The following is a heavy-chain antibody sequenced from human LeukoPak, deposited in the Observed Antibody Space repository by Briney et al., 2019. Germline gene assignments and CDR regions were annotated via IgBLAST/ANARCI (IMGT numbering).Heavy chain of an antibody. V-gene: IGHV1-24*01. D-gene: IGHD2-2*02. CDR2: FDPEDGET. J-gene: IGHJ6*03. Sequence: ASVKVSCKVSGYTLTELSMHWVRQAPGKGLEWMGGFDPEDGETIYAQKFQGRVTMTEDTSTDTAYKELSSLRSEDTAVYYCATLTRVPAAISVHYYYYYMDVWGKGTTVTVSS. CDR3: ATLTRVPAAISVHYYYYYMDV. CDR1: GYTLTELS.